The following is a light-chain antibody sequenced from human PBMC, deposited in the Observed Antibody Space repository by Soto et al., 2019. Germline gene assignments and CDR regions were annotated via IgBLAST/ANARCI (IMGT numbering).Light chain of an antibody. CDR3: SSYAGSNNLGV. V-gene: IGLV2-8*01. Sequence: QSALTQPASVSGSPGQSITISCTGTSSDVGSYNYVSWYQQHPGKAPKLMIYEVSKRPSKIPDRFSGSKSGNTASLTVSGLQAEDEADYYCSSYAGSNNLGVFGTGTKVTVL. CDR1: SSDVGSYNY. J-gene: IGLJ1*01. CDR2: EVS.